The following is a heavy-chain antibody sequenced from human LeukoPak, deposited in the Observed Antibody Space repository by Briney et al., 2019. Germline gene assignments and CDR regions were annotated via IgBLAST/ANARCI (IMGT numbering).Heavy chain of an antibody. CDR2: IKKDGTVK. Sequence: GGSLRLSCAASEFRFSDHWMTWVRQAPGKGLEWVADIKKDGTVKNHVESVRGRFTISRDNAKNSLYLQMRSLRVDDTAVYFCARGPDYVIRSDYLDYWGQGTLVTVSS. J-gene: IGHJ4*02. D-gene: IGHD3-16*02. CDR3: ARGPDYVIRSDYLDY. V-gene: IGHV3-7*01. CDR1: EFRFSDHW.